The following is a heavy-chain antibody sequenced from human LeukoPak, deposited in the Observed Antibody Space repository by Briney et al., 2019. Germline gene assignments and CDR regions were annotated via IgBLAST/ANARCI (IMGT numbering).Heavy chain of an antibody. J-gene: IGHJ6*02. CDR1: EFTFNNYG. D-gene: IGHD3-9*01. Sequence: GGSLRLSCAASEFTFNNYGMHWVRQALGKGLEWVAVVSYDGSNKYYADSVKGRFTISRDNSKNTLYLQMNSLRAEDTAVYYCAKRLRYFDWVNYAMDVWGQGTTVTVSS. CDR3: AKRLRYFDWVNYAMDV. CDR2: VSYDGSNK. V-gene: IGHV3-30*18.